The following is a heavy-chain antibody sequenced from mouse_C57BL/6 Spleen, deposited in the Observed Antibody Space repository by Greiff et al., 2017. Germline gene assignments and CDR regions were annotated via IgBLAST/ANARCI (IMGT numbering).Heavy chain of an antibody. D-gene: IGHD1-1*01. V-gene: IGHV3-6*01. CDR3: AIYYGSRSFAY. J-gene: IGHJ3*01. CDR2: ISYDGSN. CDR1: GYSITSGYY. Sequence: ESGPGLVKPSQSLSLTCSVTGYSITSGYYWNWIRQFPGNKLEWMGYISYDGSNNYNPSLKNRISITRDTSKNQFVLKLNSVTTEDTATYYCAIYYGSRSFAYWGQGTLVTVSA.